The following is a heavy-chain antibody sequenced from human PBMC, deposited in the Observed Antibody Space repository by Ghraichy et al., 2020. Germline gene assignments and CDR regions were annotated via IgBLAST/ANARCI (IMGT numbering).Heavy chain of an antibody. CDR1: GGSISSDTW. D-gene: IGHD6-13*01. Sequence: SETLSLTCTVSGGSISSDTWWSWVRQPPGKGLEWIGEIYHTGSTNSNPSLKSRITISVDKSKNQFSLNLRSVAAADTAVYYCATGGIANPLDIWGQGTMVTVSS. CDR3: ATGGIANPLDI. J-gene: IGHJ3*02. CDR2: IYHTGST. V-gene: IGHV4-4*02.